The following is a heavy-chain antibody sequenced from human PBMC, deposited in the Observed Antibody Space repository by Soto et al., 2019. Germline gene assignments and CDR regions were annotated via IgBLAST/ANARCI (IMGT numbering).Heavy chain of an antibody. CDR1: GYSFTSYW. V-gene: IGHV5-10-1*03. J-gene: IGHJ4*02. D-gene: IGHD6-6*01. Sequence: EVQLVQSGAEVKKPGESLRISCKGSGYSFTSYWISWVRQMPGKGLEWMGRIDPSDSYTNYSPSFQGHVTISADKSISTAYLQWSSLKASDTAMNYCARHSILYSSSSRDFDYWGQGTLVTVSS. CDR2: IDPSDSYT. CDR3: ARHSILYSSSSRDFDY.